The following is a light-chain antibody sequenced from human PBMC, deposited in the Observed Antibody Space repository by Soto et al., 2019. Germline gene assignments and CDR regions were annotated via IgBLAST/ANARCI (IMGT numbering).Light chain of an antibody. CDR1: QSVSRSY. J-gene: IGKJ1*01. CDR2: GAS. CDR3: QLYGTSLWT. V-gene: IGKV3-20*01. Sequence: EIVLTQSPGTLSLSPGERATLSCRASQSVSRSYLAWYQQKPGQAPRLPIFGASNRATGIPDRFSGSGSGTDFTLTISRLEPEDFAVYYCQLYGTSLWTFGQGTKVEIK.